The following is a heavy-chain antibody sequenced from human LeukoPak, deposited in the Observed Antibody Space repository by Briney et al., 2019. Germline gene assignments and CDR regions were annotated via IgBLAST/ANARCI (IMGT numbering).Heavy chain of an antibody. J-gene: IGHJ4*02. CDR3: LRARPPHYYSDY. V-gene: IGHV3-74*01. CDR2: INFDGSST. Sequence: GGSLRLSCAASGFTFNSYWMHWVRQSPGKGLVWVSRINFDGSSTNYADSVKGRFSISRDNAKNTLYLQMNSLRAEDTAVYYCLRARPPHYYSDYWGQGTLITVSS. CDR1: GFTFNSYW.